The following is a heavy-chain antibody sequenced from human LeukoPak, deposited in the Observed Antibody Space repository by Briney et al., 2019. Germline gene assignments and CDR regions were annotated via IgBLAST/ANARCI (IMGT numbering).Heavy chain of an antibody. CDR3: ARRGSLHSPANP. D-gene: IGHD4-23*01. Sequence: SETLSLTCTVSVGSISSKDYYWGWIRQPPGKGLEYVGSVYFSGTTYYNPSLKSRVTISIDTSKNQFSLNLSSVTAADTAVYYCARRGSLHSPANPWGQGTLVTVSS. CDR2: VYFSGTT. J-gene: IGHJ5*02. V-gene: IGHV4-39*01. CDR1: VGSISSKDYY.